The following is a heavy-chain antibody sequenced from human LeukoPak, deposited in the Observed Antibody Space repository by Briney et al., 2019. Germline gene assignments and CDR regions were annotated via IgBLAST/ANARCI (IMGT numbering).Heavy chain of an antibody. CDR1: GFTFDDYA. CDR2: ISWNSGSI. CDR3: AKDLDVYSSGLDY. Sequence: GGSLRLSCAASGFTFDDYAMHWVRHAPGKGLEWVSGISWNSGSIGYADSVKGRFTIPRDNAKNSLYLQMNSLRAEDTALYYCAKDLDVYSSGLDYWGQGTLVTVSS. V-gene: IGHV3-9*01. J-gene: IGHJ4*02. D-gene: IGHD6-19*01.